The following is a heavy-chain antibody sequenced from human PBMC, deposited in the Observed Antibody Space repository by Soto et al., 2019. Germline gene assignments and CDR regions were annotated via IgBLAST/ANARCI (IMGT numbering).Heavy chain of an antibody. D-gene: IGHD6-19*01. CDR1: GYDFATYW. Sequence: GESLKISCKGSGYDFATYWIGWVRQMPGKGLEWMGIIYPGDSDTKYSPSFQGQVTISVDKSISTAYLQWSSLKASDTAMYYCARQRYNSGPTDNDMDVWGQGTTVTVSS. CDR2: IYPGDSDT. V-gene: IGHV5-51*01. CDR3: ARQRYNSGPTDNDMDV. J-gene: IGHJ6*02.